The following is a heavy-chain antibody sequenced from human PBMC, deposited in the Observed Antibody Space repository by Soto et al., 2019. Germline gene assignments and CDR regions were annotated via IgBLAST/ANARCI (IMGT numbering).Heavy chain of an antibody. Sequence: QVQLLESGGGVVLLGGSLRLSCEASGFTFNSYGMYWVRQAPGKGLDWVSHILYDGTKKYYADSVKGRFTISRDNSKNTLYLQMDRMRIEDTAVYFCVKDLAHMADHWGQGTLVIVSS. V-gene: IGHV3-30*18. CDR3: VKDLAHMADH. CDR2: ILYDGTKK. J-gene: IGHJ4*02. CDR1: GFTFNSYG.